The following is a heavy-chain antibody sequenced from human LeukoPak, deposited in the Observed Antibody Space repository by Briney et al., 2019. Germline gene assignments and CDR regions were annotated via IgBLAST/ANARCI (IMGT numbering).Heavy chain of an antibody. V-gene: IGHV3-7*01. CDR2: IIQDGSAT. CDR3: ARDQSDVSGYYPYLDY. Sequence: PGGSLRLSCAASGFTFSRYCMTWVRQAPGKGLEWVAEIIQDGSATYYIDSVRGRFTISRDNAKNSLYLQMNSLTVEDTAVYYCARDQSDVSGYYPYLDYWGQGTLVTVSS. J-gene: IGHJ4*02. D-gene: IGHD3-3*01. CDR1: GFTFSRYC.